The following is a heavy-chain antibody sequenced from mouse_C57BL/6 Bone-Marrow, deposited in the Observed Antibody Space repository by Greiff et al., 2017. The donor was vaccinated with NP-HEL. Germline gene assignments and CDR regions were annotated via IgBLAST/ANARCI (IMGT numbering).Heavy chain of an antibody. Sequence: VQVVESGAELAKPGASVKLSCKASGYTFTSYWMHWVKQRPGQGLEWIGYINPSSGYTKYNQKFKDKATLTADKSSSTAYMQLSSLTYEDSAVYYCARGRCPLYFDYWGQGTTLTVSS. CDR2: INPSSGYT. CDR1: GYTFTSYW. J-gene: IGHJ2*01. CDR3: ARGRCPLYFDY. D-gene: IGHD1-1*01. V-gene: IGHV1-7*01.